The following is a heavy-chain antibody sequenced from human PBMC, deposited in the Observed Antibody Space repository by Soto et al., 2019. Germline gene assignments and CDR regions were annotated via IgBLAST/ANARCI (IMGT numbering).Heavy chain of an antibody. CDR3: ARGDFWSGYPTPYYYYGMDV. J-gene: IGHJ6*02. CDR2: IIPIFGTA. Sequence: SVKVSSKASGGTFSIDAISWVQQAPGQGLEWMGGIIPIFGTANYAQKFQGRVTITADESTSTAYMELSSLRSEDTAVYYCARGDFWSGYPTPYYYYGMDVWGQGTTVNVSS. D-gene: IGHD3-3*01. CDR1: GGTFSIDA. V-gene: IGHV1-69*13.